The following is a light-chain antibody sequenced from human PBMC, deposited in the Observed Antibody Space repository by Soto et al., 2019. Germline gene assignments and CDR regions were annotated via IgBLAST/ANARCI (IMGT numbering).Light chain of an antibody. Sequence: DIQLTQSPSTLSASVGDRVIITCRASQTIGTWLAWYQERPGKATRLLIYKASTLERGVPSRFSGSGSGPEFTLTISNLQPEDFATYYCHLYNTYSPTLGQGTKLEI. CDR2: KAS. CDR1: QTIGTW. V-gene: IGKV1-5*03. J-gene: IGKJ2*01. CDR3: HLYNTYSPT.